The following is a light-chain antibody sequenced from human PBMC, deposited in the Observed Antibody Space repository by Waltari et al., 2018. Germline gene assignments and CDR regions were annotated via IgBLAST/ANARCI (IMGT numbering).Light chain of an antibody. CDR2: GAS. CDR3: QHYVRLPAT. J-gene: IGKJ1*01. V-gene: IGKV3-20*01. CDR1: QGVGRS. Sequence: EIVLTQSPGTLSLSPGARATLSCRASQGVGRSLAWYQQKPGQDPRLLIYGASNRAPGIPDRFSGSGSGTDFSLTISRLEPEDFGLYSCQHYVRLPATFGQGTKVEIK.